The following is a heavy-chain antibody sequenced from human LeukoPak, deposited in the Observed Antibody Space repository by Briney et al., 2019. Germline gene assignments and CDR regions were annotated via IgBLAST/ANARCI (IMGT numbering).Heavy chain of an antibody. CDR2: IYYSGTT. CDR3: ARVLRPMASQYYFDY. CDR1: GASINTYY. D-gene: IGHD3-10*01. Sequence: SETLSLTCTVSGASINTYYWSWIRQPPGKGLEWIGYIYYSGTTSYNPSLKTRVTISIDTSKNQFSLKLSSVTAADTAVYYCARVLRPMASQYYFDYWGQGTLVTVSP. V-gene: IGHV4-59*01. J-gene: IGHJ4*02.